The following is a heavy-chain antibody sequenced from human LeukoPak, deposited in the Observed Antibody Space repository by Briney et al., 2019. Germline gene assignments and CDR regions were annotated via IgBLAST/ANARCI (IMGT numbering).Heavy chain of an antibody. J-gene: IGHJ4*02. CDR3: ARSYDSSGYYDLDY. Sequence: PGGSLRLSCAASGFTLSSYAMHWVRQAPGKGLEWVAVISYDGSNKYYADSVKGRFTISRDNSKNTLYLQMNSLRAEDTAVYYCARSYDSSGYYDLDYWGQGTLVTVSS. CDR1: GFTLSSYA. CDR2: ISYDGSNK. D-gene: IGHD3-22*01. V-gene: IGHV3-30*04.